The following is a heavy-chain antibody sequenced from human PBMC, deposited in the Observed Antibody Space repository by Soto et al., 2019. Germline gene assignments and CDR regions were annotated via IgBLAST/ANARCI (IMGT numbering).Heavy chain of an antibody. CDR2: ISYDGSNK. CDR1: GFTFSSYG. J-gene: IGHJ4*02. CDR3: AKDGALAAAGTGDY. V-gene: IGHV3-30*18. D-gene: IGHD6-13*01. Sequence: GGSLRLSCAASGFTFSSYGMHWVRQAPGKGLEWVAVISYDGSNKYYADSVKGRFTISRDNSKNTLYLQMNSLRAEDTAVYYCAKDGALAAAGTGDYWGQGTLVTVSS.